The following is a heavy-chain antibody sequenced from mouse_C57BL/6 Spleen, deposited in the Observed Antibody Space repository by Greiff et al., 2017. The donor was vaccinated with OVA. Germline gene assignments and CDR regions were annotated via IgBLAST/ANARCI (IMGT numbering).Heavy chain of an antibody. CDR3: ASDRSGYGY. V-gene: IGHV1-54*01. J-gene: IGHJ2*01. CDR2: INPGSGGT. D-gene: IGHD3-2*02. Sequence: VQLQQSGAELVRPGTSVKVSCKASGYAFTNYLIEWVKQRPGQGLEWIGVINPGSGGTNYTEKFKGKATLTADTSSSTAYMQISSMASEDSAVYFCASDRSGYGYWGQGTTLTVSS. CDR1: GYAFTNYL.